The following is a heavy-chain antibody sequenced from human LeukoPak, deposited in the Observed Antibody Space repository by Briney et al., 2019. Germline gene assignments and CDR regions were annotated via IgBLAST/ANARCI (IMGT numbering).Heavy chain of an antibody. CDR2: ISAYNGNT. Sequence: ASVKVSCKASGYTFTSYGISWVRQAPGQGLAWMGWISAYNGNTNYAQKLQGRVTMTTDTSTSTAYMELRSLRSDDTAVYYCARNCSGGSCYPFDYWGQGTLVTVSS. V-gene: IGHV1-18*01. J-gene: IGHJ4*02. D-gene: IGHD2-15*01. CDR3: ARNCSGGSCYPFDY. CDR1: GYTFTSYG.